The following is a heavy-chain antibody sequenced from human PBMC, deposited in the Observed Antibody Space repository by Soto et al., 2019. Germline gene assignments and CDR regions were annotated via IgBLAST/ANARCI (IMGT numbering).Heavy chain of an antibody. CDR2: ISSSSSYT. CDR3: ARAAHRGYSYGWGGWFDP. CDR1: GFTFSDYY. D-gene: IGHD5-18*01. J-gene: IGHJ5*02. V-gene: IGHV3-11*06. Sequence: QVQLVESGGGLVKPGGSLRLSCAASGFTFSDYYMSWIRQAPGKGLEWVSYISSSSSYTNYADYVKGRFTISRDNAKNPLYLQMNSLRADDTAVYYCARAAHRGYSYGWGGWFDPWGQGTLVTVSS.